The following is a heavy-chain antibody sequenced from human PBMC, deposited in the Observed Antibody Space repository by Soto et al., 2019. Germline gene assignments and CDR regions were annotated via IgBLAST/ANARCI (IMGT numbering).Heavy chain of an antibody. CDR1: GCLFSGGTYS. D-gene: IGHD2-21*02. V-gene: IGHV4-39*01. Sequence: GTLSPPCTGFGCLFSGGTYSGCWIRQPPGKGLEWIWCIDYSGSTKYNPALESRGTISVDTSKKQFSLKLSSGTGADTAVLYCATLAYSGTYCYDLDYWGLGTPVTVSS. CDR3: ATLAYSGTYCYDLDY. J-gene: IGHJ4*02. CDR2: IDYSGST.